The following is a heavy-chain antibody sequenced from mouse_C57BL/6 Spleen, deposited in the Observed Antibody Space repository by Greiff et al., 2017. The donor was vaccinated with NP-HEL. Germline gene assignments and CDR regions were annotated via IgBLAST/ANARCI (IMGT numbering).Heavy chain of an antibody. CDR2: IDPSDSYT. V-gene: IGHV1-69*01. CDR3: ARSYYGSQYYFDY. D-gene: IGHD1-1*01. Sequence: QVQLQQPGAELVMPGASVKLSCKASGYTFTSYWMHWVKQRPGQGLEWIGEIDPSDSYTNYNQKFKGKSTLTVDKSSSTAYVQLSSLTSEDSAVYYCARSYYGSQYYFDYWGQGTTLTVSS. J-gene: IGHJ2*01. CDR1: GYTFTSYW.